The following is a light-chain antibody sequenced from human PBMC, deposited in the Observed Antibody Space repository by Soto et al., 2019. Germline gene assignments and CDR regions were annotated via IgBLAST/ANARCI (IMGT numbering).Light chain of an antibody. CDR3: HNYVYAPAT. J-gene: IGKJ1*01. V-gene: IGKV1-27*01. CDR2: AAS. CDR1: QDIMKS. Sequence: DVRMTQSPSSLTAFFGDRVTISCLASQDIMKSLAWYQQRPGGIPNGLIYAASTLRPGVPSRFSGSGSGTKCTRTISGLRPEDVANYYCHNYVYAPATFGQGTKVE.